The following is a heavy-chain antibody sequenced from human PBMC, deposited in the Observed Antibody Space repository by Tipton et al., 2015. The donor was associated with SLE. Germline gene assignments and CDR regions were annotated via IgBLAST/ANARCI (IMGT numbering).Heavy chain of an antibody. Sequence: SLRLSCAASGFPFDDYGVNCVRQAPGKGLVWISRISRDGSTTYYTDSVKGRFTISRDNAKNTVYLQMNSLSGDDTAVYYCGRGVYSESSVGMDVWGQGTTVTVSS. CDR3: GRGVYSESSVGMDV. CDR1: GFPFDDYG. J-gene: IGHJ6*02. CDR2: ISRDGSTT. D-gene: IGHD6-19*01. V-gene: IGHV3-74*01.